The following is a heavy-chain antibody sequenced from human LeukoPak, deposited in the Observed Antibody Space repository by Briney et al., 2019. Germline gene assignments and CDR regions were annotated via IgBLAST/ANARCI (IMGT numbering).Heavy chain of an antibody. V-gene: IGHV1-69*04. CDR1: GYTFTSYY. Sequence: SVKVSCKASGYTFTSYYMHWVRQAPGQGLEWMGRIIPILGIANYAQKFQGRVTITADKSTSTAYMELSSLRSEDTAVYYCARELPPLDPWGQGTLVTVSS. J-gene: IGHJ5*02. CDR3: ARELPPLDP. CDR2: IIPILGIA.